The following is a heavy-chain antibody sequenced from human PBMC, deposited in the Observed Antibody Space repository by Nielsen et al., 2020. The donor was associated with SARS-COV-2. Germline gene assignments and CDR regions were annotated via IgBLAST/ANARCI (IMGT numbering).Heavy chain of an antibody. CDR3: ATLRLGYYDILTGYQTDYYFDY. CDR1: GGSISSSSYY. CDR2: IYYSGST. D-gene: IGHD3-9*01. V-gene: IGHV4-39*07. J-gene: IGHJ4*02. Sequence: ESLKISCTVSGGSISSSSYYWGWIRQPPGKGLEWIGSIYYSGSTYYNPSLKSRVTISVDTSKNQFSLKLSSVTAADTAVYYCATLRLGYYDILTGYQTDYYFDYWGQGTLVTVSS.